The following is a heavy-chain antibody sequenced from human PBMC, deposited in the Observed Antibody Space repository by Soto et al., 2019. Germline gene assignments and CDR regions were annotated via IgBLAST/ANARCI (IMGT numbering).Heavy chain of an antibody. D-gene: IGHD6-19*01. J-gene: IGHJ4*02. V-gene: IGHV3-30*03. CDR1: GFTFSSYV. CDR3: VQTTGWPGFDF. CDR2: ISSNGNNK. Sequence: GGSLRLSCAASGFTFSSYVMHWVRQAPGKGLEWVAVISSNGNNKYHIDSVKGRFTISRDTSKNTLYLQMNSLRAEDTAVYYCVQTTGWPGFDFWGPGTLVTVSS.